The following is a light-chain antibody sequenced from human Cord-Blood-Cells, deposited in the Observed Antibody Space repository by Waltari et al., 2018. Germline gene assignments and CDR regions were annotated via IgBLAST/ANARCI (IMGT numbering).Light chain of an antibody. CDR3: QQSYSTPFT. CDR1: QSISSY. CDR2: AAS. J-gene: IGKJ3*01. V-gene: IGKV1-39*01. Sequence: DIQMTQSPSSLSASVGARVTITCRAIQSISSYLNWYQQKPGKAPKLLIYAASSLQSGVPSRFSGSGSGTDFTLTISSLQPEDFATYYCQQSYSTPFTFGPGTKVDIK.